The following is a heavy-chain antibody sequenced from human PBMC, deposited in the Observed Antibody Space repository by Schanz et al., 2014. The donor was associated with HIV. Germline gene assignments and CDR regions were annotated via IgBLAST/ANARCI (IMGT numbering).Heavy chain of an antibody. CDR1: GFTFSRSA. D-gene: IGHD3-22*01. Sequence: DVQLVESGGGLVQPGGSLRLSCTVSGFTFSRSAMTWVRQAPGKGLEWVSYISSSSSTIYYADSVKGRFTISRDNAKNSLYLQMNSLRDEDTAVYYCARTAPTKYYYDSSGVRGAFDIWGQGTMVTVSS. J-gene: IGHJ3*02. CDR3: ARTAPTKYYYDSSGVRGAFDI. V-gene: IGHV3-48*02. CDR2: ISSSSSTI.